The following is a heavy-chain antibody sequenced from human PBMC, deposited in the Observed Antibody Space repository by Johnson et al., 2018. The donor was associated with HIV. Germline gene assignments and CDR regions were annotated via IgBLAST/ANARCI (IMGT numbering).Heavy chain of an antibody. V-gene: IGHV3-30*04. CDR3: AKAQTGTTGAFDI. Sequence: QVQLVESGGGVVQPGRSLRLSCAASGFTFSSYAMHWVRQAPGKGLEWVAVISYDGSNKYYADSVKGRFTISRDNSNNTLYLQMNGLNPEDTGLYYCAKAQTGTTGAFDIWGQGTMVTVSS. CDR1: GFTFSSYA. J-gene: IGHJ3*02. CDR2: ISYDGSNK. D-gene: IGHD1-7*01.